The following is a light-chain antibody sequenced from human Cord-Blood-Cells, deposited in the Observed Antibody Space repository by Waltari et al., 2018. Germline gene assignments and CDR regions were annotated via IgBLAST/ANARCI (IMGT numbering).Light chain of an antibody. J-gene: IGKJ4*01. V-gene: IGKV1-33*01. CDR2: DAS. CDR3: QQYDNLLT. Sequence: DIQMTPSPSSLSASVGDRVTITCQASQDISNYLNWYQQKPGKVPKLLIYDASNLETGVPSRFSGSGSGTDFTFTISSLQPEDIATYYCQQYDNLLTFGGGTKVEIK. CDR1: QDISNY.